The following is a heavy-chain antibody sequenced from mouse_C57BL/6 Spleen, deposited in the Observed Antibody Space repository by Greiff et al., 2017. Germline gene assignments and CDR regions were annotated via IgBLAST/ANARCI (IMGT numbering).Heavy chain of an antibody. Sequence: EVQGVESGGGLVKPGGSLKLSCAASGFTFSDYGMHWVRQAPEKGLEWVAYISSGSSTIYYADTVKGRFTISRDNAKNTLFLQMTSLRSEDTAMYYCAKIYYDYDEDYAMDYWGQGTSVTVSS. CDR3: AKIYYDYDEDYAMDY. CDR2: ISSGSSTI. J-gene: IGHJ4*01. D-gene: IGHD2-4*01. CDR1: GFTFSDYG. V-gene: IGHV5-17*01.